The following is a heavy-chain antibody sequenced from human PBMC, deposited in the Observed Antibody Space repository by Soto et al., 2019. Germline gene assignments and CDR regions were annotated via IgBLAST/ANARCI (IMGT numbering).Heavy chain of an antibody. D-gene: IGHD1-1*01. V-gene: IGHV4-59*08. Sequence: SETLSLTCTVSGGSISSDYWSWIRQSPGKGLEWIGYIYYSGNTKYNPSLESRVTISVDASKNQVSLDLKSVTAADTAVYYCAKQGGKYGIRSFDPWGQGTLVTVSS. J-gene: IGHJ5*02. CDR1: GGSISSDY. CDR3: AKQGGKYGIRSFDP. CDR2: IYYSGNT.